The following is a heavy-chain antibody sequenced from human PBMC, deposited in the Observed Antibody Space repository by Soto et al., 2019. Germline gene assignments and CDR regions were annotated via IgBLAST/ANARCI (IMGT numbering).Heavy chain of an antibody. CDR3: ARAPHLDCSGGSCYLRDY. CDR1: GGSISSYY. D-gene: IGHD2-15*01. CDR2: IYYSGST. J-gene: IGHJ4*02. Sequence: QVQLQESGPGLVKPSETLSLTCTVSGGSISSYYWSWIRQPPGKGLEWIGYIYYSGSTNYNPSLKSRVTISVDTSKNQFSLKLSSVTAADTAVYYCARAPHLDCSGGSCYLRDYWGQGTLVTVSS. V-gene: IGHV4-59*08.